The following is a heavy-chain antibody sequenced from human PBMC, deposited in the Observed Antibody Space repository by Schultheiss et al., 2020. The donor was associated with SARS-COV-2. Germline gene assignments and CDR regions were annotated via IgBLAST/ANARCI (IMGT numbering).Heavy chain of an antibody. D-gene: IGHD6-6*01. Sequence: GGSLRLSCAASGFTFSSYGMHWVRQAPGKGLEWVSYISSSSSYTNYADSVKGRFTISRDNAKNSLYLQMNSLRAEDTAVYYCARDREYSSLSWFDPWGQGTLVTVSS. CDR1: GFTFSSYG. V-gene: IGHV3-21*05. CDR3: ARDREYSSLSWFDP. CDR2: ISSSSSYT. J-gene: IGHJ5*02.